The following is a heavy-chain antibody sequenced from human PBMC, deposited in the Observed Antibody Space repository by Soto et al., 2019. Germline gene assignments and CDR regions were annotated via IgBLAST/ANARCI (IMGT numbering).Heavy chain of an antibody. CDR2: INHSGST. J-gene: IGHJ4*02. CDR3: ARDKITGLFDY. V-gene: IGHV4-59*12. CDR1: GGPITNY. Sequence: SETLSLTCTVSGGPITNYWSWIRQVPGKGLEWLGYINHSGSTNYNPSLKSRVTISVDTSKNQFSLKLTSVTAADTAVYYCARDKITGLFDYWGQGTLVTVSS. D-gene: IGHD2-8*02.